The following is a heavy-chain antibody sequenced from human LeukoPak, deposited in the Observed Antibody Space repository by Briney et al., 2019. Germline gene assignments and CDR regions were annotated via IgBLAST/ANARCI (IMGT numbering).Heavy chain of an antibody. CDR2: ISGSGESK. D-gene: IGHD2-2*01. Sequence: GGSLRLSCAASGFTFSTSWMTWFRQAPGKGLEWVSGISGSGESKYYAGSVKGRFTIFRDNSKNTLYLQMNSLRAEDTAVYYCAKGSTGYFDFWGQGTPVTVSS. CDR1: GFTFSTSW. J-gene: IGHJ4*02. V-gene: IGHV3-23*01. CDR3: AKGSTGYFDF.